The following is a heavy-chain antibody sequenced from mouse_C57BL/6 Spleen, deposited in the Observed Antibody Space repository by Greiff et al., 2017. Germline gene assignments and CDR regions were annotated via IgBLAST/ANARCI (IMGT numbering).Heavy chain of an antibody. CDR1: GYTFTSYW. V-gene: IGHV1-7*01. J-gene: IGHJ1*03. CDR2: INPSSGYT. CDR3: ARSDGYTSDWYFDV. Sequence: QVQLQQSGAELAKPGASVKLSCKASGYTFTSYWMHWVKQRPGQGLEWIGYINPSSGYTKYNQKFKDKATLTADNSSSTAYMQLSSLTYEDSAVYYCARSDGYTSDWYFDVWGTGTTVTVSS. D-gene: IGHD2-3*01.